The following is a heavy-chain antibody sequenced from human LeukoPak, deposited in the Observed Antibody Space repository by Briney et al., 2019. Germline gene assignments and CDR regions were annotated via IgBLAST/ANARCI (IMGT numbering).Heavy chain of an antibody. Sequence: GASVKVSCKASGYTFTSYGISWVRQAPRQGLEWMGWISAYNGNTNYAQKLQGRVTMTTDTSTSTAYMELRSLRSDDTAVYYCARPYYYDSSGYYNYWGQGTLVTVSS. CDR2: ISAYNGNT. CDR1: GYTFTSYG. J-gene: IGHJ4*02. CDR3: ARPYYYDSSGYYNY. D-gene: IGHD3-22*01. V-gene: IGHV1-18*01.